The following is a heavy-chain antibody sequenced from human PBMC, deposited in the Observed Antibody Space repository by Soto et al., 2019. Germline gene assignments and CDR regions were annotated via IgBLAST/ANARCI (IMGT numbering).Heavy chain of an antibody. CDR3: AKGQLRYFDWLTHPAEYFQH. V-gene: IGHV3-43*01. J-gene: IGHJ1*01. CDR2: ISWDGGST. D-gene: IGHD3-9*01. CDR1: GFTFDDYT. Sequence: PWGSLRLSCAASGFTFDDYTMHWVRQAPGKGLEWVSLISWDGGSTYYADSVKGRFTISRDNSKNSLYLQMNSLRTEDTALYYCAKGQLRYFDWLTHPAEYFQHWGQGTLVTVSS.